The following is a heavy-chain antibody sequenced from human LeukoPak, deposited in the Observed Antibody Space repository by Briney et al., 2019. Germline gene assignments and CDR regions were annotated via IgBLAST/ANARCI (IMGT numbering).Heavy chain of an antibody. CDR1: GGSISSSGSY. CDR3: ARIRGANWGFIDY. V-gene: IGHV4-39*01. J-gene: IGHJ4*02. CDR2: MYYSGGT. D-gene: IGHD7-27*01. Sequence: SETLSLTCTVSGGSISSSGSYWGWIRQPPGKGLEWIGNMYYSGGTYYNPSLKSRVTISVDTPKNQFSLKLSSVTAADTAVYYCARIRGANWGFIDYWGQGTLVTVSA.